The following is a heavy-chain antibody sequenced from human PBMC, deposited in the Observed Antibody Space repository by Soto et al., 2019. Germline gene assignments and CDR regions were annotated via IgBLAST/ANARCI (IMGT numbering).Heavy chain of an antibody. Sequence: QVQLVESGGGVVQPGRSLRLSCAASGFSFSNSGMHWVRQAPGKGLEWGAIISYDGSKKYYADSVKGRFTISRDNSKNTLYLQMNSLRVEDTAVYYCAKDRVESGLGEIDYWGQGTLVTVSS. CDR3: AKDRVESGLGEIDY. V-gene: IGHV3-30*18. CDR2: ISYDGSKK. D-gene: IGHD3-16*01. CDR1: GFSFSNSG. J-gene: IGHJ4*02.